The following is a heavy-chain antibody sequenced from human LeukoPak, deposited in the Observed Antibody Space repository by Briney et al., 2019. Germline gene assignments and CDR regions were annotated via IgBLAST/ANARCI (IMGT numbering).Heavy chain of an antibody. J-gene: IGHJ4*02. CDR2: IYHSGST. V-gene: IGHV4-38-2*02. CDR1: GYSISSGYY. D-gene: IGHD4-11*01. Sequence: SETLSLTCTVSGYSISSGYYWGWIRQPPVKGLEWIGSIYHSGSTYYNPSLKSRVTISVDTSKNQFSLKLSSVTAADTAVYYCARSNFKILSYWGQGTLVTVSS. CDR3: ARSNFKILSY.